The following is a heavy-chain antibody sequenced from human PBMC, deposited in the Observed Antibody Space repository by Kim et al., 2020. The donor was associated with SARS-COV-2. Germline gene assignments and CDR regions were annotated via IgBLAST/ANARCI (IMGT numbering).Heavy chain of an antibody. D-gene: IGHD6-19*01. J-gene: IGHJ4*02. CDR3: ARGGGYSSGKAKFDY. Sequence: SETLSLTCTVSGGSINNYYWSWIRQPAGKGLEWIGRIYASGTTNYNPSLKSRVTMSVDTSKNQFSLNLSSVTAADTAVYYCARGGGYSSGKAKFDYWGQGTLVNASS. V-gene: IGHV4-4*07. CDR2: IYASGTT. CDR1: GGSINNYY.